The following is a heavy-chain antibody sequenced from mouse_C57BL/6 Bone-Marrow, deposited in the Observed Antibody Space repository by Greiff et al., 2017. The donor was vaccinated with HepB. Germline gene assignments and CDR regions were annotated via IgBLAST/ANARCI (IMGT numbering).Heavy chain of an antibody. V-gene: IGHV14-4*01. J-gene: IGHJ4*01. CDR3: TTIHYAMDY. Sequence: EVQLQESGAELVRPGASVKLSCTASGFNIKDDYMHWVKQRPEQGLEWIGWIDPENGDTEYASKFQGKATITADTSSNTAYLQLSSLTSEDTAVYYCTTIHYAMDYWGQGTSVTVSP. CDR2: IDPENGDT. CDR1: GFNIKDDY.